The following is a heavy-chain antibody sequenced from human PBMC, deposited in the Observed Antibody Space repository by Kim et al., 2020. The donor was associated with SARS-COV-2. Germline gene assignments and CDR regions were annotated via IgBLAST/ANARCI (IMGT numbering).Heavy chain of an antibody. CDR3: ARDNTRAYYYYYGMDV. J-gene: IGHJ6*02. Sequence: SLKSRVTISVDTSKNQFSLKLSSVTAADTAVYYCARDNTRAYYYYYGMDVWGQGTTVTVSS. V-gene: IGHV4-59*12. D-gene: IGHD1-26*01.